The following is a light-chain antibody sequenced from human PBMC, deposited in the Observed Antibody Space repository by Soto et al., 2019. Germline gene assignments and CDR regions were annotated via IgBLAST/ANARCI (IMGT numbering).Light chain of an antibody. CDR3: QQGGIWRWT. V-gene: IGKV3-11*01. J-gene: IGKJ4*02. CDR1: QSVSSY. Sequence: EFLLTQLPSTWSRPHAERATLSCRASQSVSSYLAWYQQKPGQAPRLLIYDASTRATGIPARFSGSGSGTDFTLTISSLEPEDFAVYYCQQGGIWRWTFCGGTKVDIK. CDR2: DAS.